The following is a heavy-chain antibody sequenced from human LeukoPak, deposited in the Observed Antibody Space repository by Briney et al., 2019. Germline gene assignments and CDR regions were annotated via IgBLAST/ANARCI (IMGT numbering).Heavy chain of an antibody. CDR3: ARETDTAMVYYYYYYMDV. Sequence: ASVKVSCKASGYTFTSYDINWVRQATGQGLEWMGWMNPNSGNTGYAQKFQGRVTMTRNTSISTAYMELSSLRSEDTAVYYCARETDTAMVYYYYYYMDVWGKGTTVTVSS. CDR1: GYTFTSYD. V-gene: IGHV1-8*01. J-gene: IGHJ6*03. CDR2: MNPNSGNT. D-gene: IGHD5-18*01.